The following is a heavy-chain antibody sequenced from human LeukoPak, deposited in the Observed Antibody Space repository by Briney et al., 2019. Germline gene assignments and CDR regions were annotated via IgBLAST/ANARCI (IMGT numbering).Heavy chain of an antibody. CDR3: ATTLGYCSSTSCFDY. V-gene: IGHV3-21*01. D-gene: IGHD2-2*03. CDR2: ISSSSSYI. J-gene: IGHJ4*02. Sequence: GSLRLSCAASGFTFSSYSMNWVRQAPGQGLEWVSSISSSSSYIYYADSVKGRFTISRDNANNSLYLQMNSLRAEDTAVYYCATTLGYCSSTSCFDYWGQGTLVTVSS. CDR1: GFTFSSYS.